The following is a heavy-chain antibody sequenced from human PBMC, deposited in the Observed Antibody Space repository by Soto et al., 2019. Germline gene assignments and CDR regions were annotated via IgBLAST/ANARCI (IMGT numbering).Heavy chain of an antibody. CDR2: ISTYNGNT. D-gene: IGHD6-6*01. CDR3: ARDRPTSSIRARDYYYAMDV. V-gene: IGHV1-18*01. CDR1: GYSFITYG. Sequence: QVQLVQSGAEVKKPGASVKVSCKASGYSFITYGISWVRQAPGQGLEWMGWISTYNGNTNYAQKLQGRITMTTDTSTTTGYMALRSLRSDDTAVYYCARDRPTSSIRARDYYYAMDVWGQGTTVTVSS. J-gene: IGHJ6*02.